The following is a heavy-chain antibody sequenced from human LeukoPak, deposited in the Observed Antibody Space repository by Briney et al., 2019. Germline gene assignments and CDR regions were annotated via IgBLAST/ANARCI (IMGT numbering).Heavy chain of an antibody. CDR1: GFAFSDYS. J-gene: IGHJ4*02. CDR3: ARVHRGYSYGRLDY. CDR2: ISSSDNTI. V-gene: IGHV3-48*02. Sequence: PGGSLRLSCAASGFAFSDYSMNWVRKAPGKGLEWVSYISSSDNTIHYADSVKGRFTISRDNAKNSLYLEMNSLRDEDTAVYYCARVHRGYSYGRLDYWGQGTLVTVSS. D-gene: IGHD5-18*01.